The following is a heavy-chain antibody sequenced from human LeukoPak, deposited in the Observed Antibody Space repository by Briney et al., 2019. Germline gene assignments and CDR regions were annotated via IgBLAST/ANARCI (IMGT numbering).Heavy chain of an antibody. CDR3: ARDQGYSSGWYLVY. J-gene: IGHJ4*02. V-gene: IGHV3-11*01. CDR2: ISLSGGTI. D-gene: IGHD6-19*01. CDR1: GSNIDDYY. Sequence: GGSLRLSCAASGSNIDDYYMSWIRQAPGKGLEWVSHISLSGGTIHYADPVKGRFTVSRDNAKNSLYLQMSSLRAEDTAVYYCARDQGYSSGWYLVYWGQGTLVTVSS.